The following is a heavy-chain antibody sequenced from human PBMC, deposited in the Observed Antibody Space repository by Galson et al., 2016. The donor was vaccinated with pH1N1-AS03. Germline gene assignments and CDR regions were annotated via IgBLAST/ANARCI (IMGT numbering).Heavy chain of an antibody. CDR2: VGGVDGSL. D-gene: IGHD3-3*01. J-gene: IGHJ5*02. CDR1: GFTFSIYA. Sequence: SLRLFCAASGFTFSIYAMHWVRQAPGKGLEWVSGVGGVDGSLWYAESVKGRFTVSRDNSKGTLDLQMNSLRADDTAVYYCARGSGSPHWFDPWGQGTLVTVSS. V-gene: IGHV3-23*01. CDR3: ARGSGSPHWFDP.